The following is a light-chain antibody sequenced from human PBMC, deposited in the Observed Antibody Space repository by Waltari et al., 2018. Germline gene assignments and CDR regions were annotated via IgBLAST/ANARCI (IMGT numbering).Light chain of an antibody. CDR2: EFT. CDR1: TSDLGGYTN. Sequence: QSALTQPASVSGSPGQSVTISCTGPTSDLGGYTNVSWYQQHPGKAPKLLIYEFTYRPSGVSNRFSASNSGNTASLTISGLQSEDEADYYCSAYTSSATPVFGGGTRVTVL. J-gene: IGLJ3*02. CDR3: SAYTSSATPV. V-gene: IGLV2-14*01.